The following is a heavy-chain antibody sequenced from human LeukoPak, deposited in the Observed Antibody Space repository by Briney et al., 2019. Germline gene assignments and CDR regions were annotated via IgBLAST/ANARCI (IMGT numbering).Heavy chain of an antibody. CDR2: IWYDGSKK. CDR3: ARAHSSSSTFDL. D-gene: IGHD6-6*01. V-gene: IGHV3-33*01. J-gene: IGHJ4*02. Sequence: PGGSLRLSYAASGFTFSDYGIHWVRQAPGQGLEWVALIWYDGSKKYYADSVKGRFTISRDNTKNTLYLQLNSLRVDDTAVYYCARAHSSSSTFDLWGQGTLVTVSS. CDR1: GFTFSDYG.